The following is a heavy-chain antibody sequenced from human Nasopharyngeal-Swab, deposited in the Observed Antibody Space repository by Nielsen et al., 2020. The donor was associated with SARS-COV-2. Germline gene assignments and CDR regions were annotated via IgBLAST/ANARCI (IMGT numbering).Heavy chain of an antibody. D-gene: IGHD3-22*01. CDR2: IKQDGSEK. Sequence: GGSLRLSCAASGFTFSSYWMSWVRQAPGKGLEWVANIKQDGSEKYYVDSVKGRFTISRDNAKNSLYLQMNSLRAEDTAVYYCAKDYYDSSGYLEYYFDYWGQGTLVTVSS. CDR1: GFTFSSYW. V-gene: IGHV3-7*03. J-gene: IGHJ4*02. CDR3: AKDYYDSSGYLEYYFDY.